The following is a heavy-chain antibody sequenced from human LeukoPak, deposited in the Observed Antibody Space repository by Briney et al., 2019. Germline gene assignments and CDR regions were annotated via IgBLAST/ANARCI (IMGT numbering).Heavy chain of an antibody. D-gene: IGHD3-10*01. V-gene: IGHV3-30*04. CDR1: GFTFSSYA. CDR3: ARDFLTVRGVIPY. J-gene: IGHJ4*02. CDR2: ISKDGGNK. Sequence: GGSLRLSCAASGFTFSSYAMSWVRQAPGKGLEWVAVISKDGGNKFYADSLKGRFTISRDNAKNSLYLQMNSLRAEDTAVYYCARDFLTVRGVIPYWGQGTLVTVSS.